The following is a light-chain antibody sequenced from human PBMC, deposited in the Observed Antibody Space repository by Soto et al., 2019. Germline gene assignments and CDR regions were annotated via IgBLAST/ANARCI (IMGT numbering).Light chain of an antibody. V-gene: IGLV1-47*02. CDR2: SNS. CDR1: SSNIGINY. Sequence: QSVLAQPLSASGTPGQRVTISCSGSSSNIGINYVYWYQQLPGTAPKLLIYSNSQRPSGVPDRFSGSKSGTSASLAISGLRSEDEADYYCAAWDDSLSGYVFGTGTKLTVL. J-gene: IGLJ1*01. CDR3: AAWDDSLSGYV.